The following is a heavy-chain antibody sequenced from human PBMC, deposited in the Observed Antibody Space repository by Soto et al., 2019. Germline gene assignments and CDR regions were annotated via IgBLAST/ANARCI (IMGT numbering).Heavy chain of an antibody. V-gene: IGHV3-74*01. CDR2: INDEGNNA. J-gene: IGHJ4*02. CDR1: GFTFSSYD. Sequence: GGSLRLSCAASGFTFSSYDMNWVRQAPGKGLEWVARINDEGNNATYADSVKGRFTISRDNAKNTLYLQMDGLRVEDTGLYYCTRGPRVSSIGTGAYWGQGSLVTVSS. CDR3: TRGPRVSSIGTGAY. D-gene: IGHD1-26*01.